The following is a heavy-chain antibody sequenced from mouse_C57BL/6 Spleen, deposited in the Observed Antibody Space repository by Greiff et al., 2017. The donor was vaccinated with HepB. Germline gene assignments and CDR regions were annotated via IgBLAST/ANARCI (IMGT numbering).Heavy chain of an antibody. CDR3: ARTARIKY. CDR1: GYSITSGYG. J-gene: IGHJ2*01. V-gene: IGHV3-2*02. Sequence: DVKLQESGPGLVKPSQSLSLTCTVTGYSITSGYGWNWIRQFPGNQLEWMGYISYSGSTNYTPSLKSRISITRDTSNNQFFLQLNSVTTEDTAKYYYARTARIKYWGQGTTRTVSS. CDR2: ISYSGST. D-gene: IGHD1-2*01.